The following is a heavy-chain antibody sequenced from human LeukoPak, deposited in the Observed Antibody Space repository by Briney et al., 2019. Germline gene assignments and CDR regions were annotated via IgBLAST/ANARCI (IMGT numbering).Heavy chain of an antibody. CDR2: IRYDGSNK. J-gene: IGHJ4*02. D-gene: IGHD2/OR15-2a*01. CDR3: ANPPGTISQSGYFDY. V-gene: IGHV3-30*02. Sequence: GGSLRLSCTVSGFTVSTNSMSWVRQAPGKGLEWVAFIRYDGSNKYYADSVKGRFTISRDNSKNTLYLQMNSLRAEDTAVYYCANPPGTISQSGYFDYRGQGTLVTVSS. CDR1: GFTVSTNS.